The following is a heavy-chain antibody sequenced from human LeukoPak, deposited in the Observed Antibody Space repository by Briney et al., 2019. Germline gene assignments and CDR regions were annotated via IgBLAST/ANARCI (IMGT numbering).Heavy chain of an antibody. J-gene: IGHJ4*02. Sequence: GGSLRLSCAASGFTFSSYAMSWVRQAPGKGLEWISAISGSGGSTYYADSVKGRFTISRDNSKNTLFLEMISLGAEDTAVYYCARVSRCSSTSCYQYYFDYWGQGTLVTVSS. V-gene: IGHV3-23*01. CDR1: GFTFSSYA. CDR2: ISGSGGST. D-gene: IGHD2-2*01. CDR3: ARVSRCSSTSCYQYYFDY.